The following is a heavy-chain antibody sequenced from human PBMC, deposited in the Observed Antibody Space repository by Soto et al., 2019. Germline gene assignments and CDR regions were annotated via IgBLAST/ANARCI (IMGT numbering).Heavy chain of an antibody. CDR2: INAGNGNT. CDR3: ASGGSRYWYFDL. Sequence: QVQLVQSGAEVKKPGASVKVSCKASGYTFTSYAMHWVRQAPGQRLEWMGWINAGNGNTKYSQKFQGRVTITRDTSAHTAYMELSSLRSEDTAGYSCASGGSRYWYFDLWGRGTLVTVSS. CDR1: GYTFTSYA. V-gene: IGHV1-3*01. J-gene: IGHJ2*01. D-gene: IGHD1-26*01.